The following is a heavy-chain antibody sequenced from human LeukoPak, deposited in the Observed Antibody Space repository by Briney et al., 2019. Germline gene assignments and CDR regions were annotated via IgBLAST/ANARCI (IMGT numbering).Heavy chain of an antibody. CDR2: IVRSGGST. CDR1: GFTFTKYA. D-gene: IGHD1-26*01. Sequence: GGSLRLSCAASGFTFTKYAMYAMYWVRQAPGKGLEWVSGIVRSGGSTYYADSVKGRFTISRDNSKNTLYLQMNSLRAEDTAVYYCTKLVGASALDDWGQGTLVTVSS. V-gene: IGHV3-23*01. CDR3: TKLVGASALDD. J-gene: IGHJ4*02.